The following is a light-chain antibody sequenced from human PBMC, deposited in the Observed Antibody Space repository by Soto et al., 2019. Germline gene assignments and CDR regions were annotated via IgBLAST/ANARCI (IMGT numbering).Light chain of an antibody. CDR2: DVS. J-gene: IGLJ3*02. CDR1: SSDVGDYNY. Sequence: QSALTQPRSVSGSPGQSVTISCTGTSSDVGDYNYVSWYQQYPGKAPKLVIYDVSKRPSGVSNRFSGSKSGNTASLTISGLQAEDEADYYCCSFAGSYTLWVFGGGTKLTVL. CDR3: CSFAGSYTLWV. V-gene: IGLV2-11*01.